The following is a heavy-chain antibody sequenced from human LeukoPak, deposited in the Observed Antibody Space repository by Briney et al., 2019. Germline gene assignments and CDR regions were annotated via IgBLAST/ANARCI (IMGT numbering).Heavy chain of an antibody. V-gene: IGHV3-48*01. D-gene: IGHD4-17*01. CDR3: ARDRDGDEDFDY. J-gene: IGHJ4*02. Sequence: GGSLRLSCAASGFTFSSYWMNWARQAPGKGLEWLSHTSVNGAVTTYADSVKGRFTISSDTAKNSLYLQLNSLTVGDTAMYYCARDRDGDEDFDYWGRGTLVTVSS. CDR2: TSVNGAVT. CDR1: GFTFSSYW.